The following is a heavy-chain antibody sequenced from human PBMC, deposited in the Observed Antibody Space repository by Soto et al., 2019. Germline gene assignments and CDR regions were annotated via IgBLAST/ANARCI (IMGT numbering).Heavy chain of an antibody. D-gene: IGHD4-17*01. V-gene: IGHV3-23*01. CDR3: AKGGDRRPRRVYDYGQPAQRTTQYFQH. J-gene: IGHJ1*01. CDR2: ISGSGGST. CDR1: GFTFSSYA. Sequence: GGSLRLSCAASGFTFSSYAMSWVRQAPGKGLEWVSAISGSGGSTYYADSVKGRFTISRDNSKNTRYLQMNSLRAEDTAVYYCAKGGDRRPRRVYDYGQPAQRTTQYFQHWGQGTLVTVSS.